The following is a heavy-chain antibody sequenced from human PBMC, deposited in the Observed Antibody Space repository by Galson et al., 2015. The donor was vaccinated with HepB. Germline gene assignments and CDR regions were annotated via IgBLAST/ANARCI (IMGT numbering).Heavy chain of an antibody. V-gene: IGHV1-69*04. D-gene: IGHD3-22*01. Sequence: SVKVSGQASGGTFSTYGISWARQAPGQGLEWMRRIIPLVGITNYAQKFQGRVTITADKSTSTAYMELSSLRSEDSALYYCARAQYYYDSSACVVTSAHDYWGQGTLVTVSS. CDR1: GGTFSTYG. CDR3: ARAQYYYDSSACVVTSAHDY. J-gene: IGHJ4*02. CDR2: IIPLVGIT.